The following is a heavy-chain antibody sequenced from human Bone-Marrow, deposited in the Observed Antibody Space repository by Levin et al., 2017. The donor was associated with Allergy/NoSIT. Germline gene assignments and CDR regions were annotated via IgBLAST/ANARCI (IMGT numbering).Heavy chain of an antibody. D-gene: IGHD3-3*01. Sequence: ASVKVSCKASGFTFTSSAVQWVRQARGQRLEWIGWIVVGSGNTNYAQKFQERVTITRDMSTSTAYMELSSLRSEDTAVYYCSAGPWRNYDFWSGYASLDYWGQGTLVTVSS. J-gene: IGHJ4*02. CDR3: SAGPWRNYDFWSGYASLDY. CDR1: GFTFTSSA. V-gene: IGHV1-58*01. CDR2: IVVGSGNT.